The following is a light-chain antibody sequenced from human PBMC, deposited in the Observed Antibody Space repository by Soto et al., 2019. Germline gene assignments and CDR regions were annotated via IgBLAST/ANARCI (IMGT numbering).Light chain of an antibody. Sequence: QSVLTQPPSASGTPGQRVTISCSGSRSNIGSNYLYWYQQLPGTAPKLLIYSNNQRPSGVPDRFSGSKSGTSASLAISGLRSEDEADYYCAAWDDSLSGWVFGGGTKLTVL. J-gene: IGLJ3*02. CDR1: RSNIGSNY. CDR2: SNN. CDR3: AAWDDSLSGWV. V-gene: IGLV1-47*02.